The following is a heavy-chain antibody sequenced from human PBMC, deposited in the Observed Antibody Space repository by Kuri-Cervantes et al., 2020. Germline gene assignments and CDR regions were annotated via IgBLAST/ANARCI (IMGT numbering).Heavy chain of an antibody. V-gene: IGHV3-23*01. CDR3: ANAFGPVAGKRRGAETGRPTDAFDI. J-gene: IGHJ3*02. CDR2: ISGNGETT. D-gene: IGHD6-19*01. Sequence: GGSLRLSCAASGFTFDDYAMHWVRQAPGKGLEWVSVISGNGETTYYADSVKGRFTISRDNSKNTLYLQMNSLRAEDTAVYYCANAFGPVAGKRRGAETGRPTDAFDIWGQGTMVTVSS. CDR1: GFTFDDYA.